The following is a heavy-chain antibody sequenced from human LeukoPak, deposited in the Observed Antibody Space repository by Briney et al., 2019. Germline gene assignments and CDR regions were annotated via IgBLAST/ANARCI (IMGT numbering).Heavy chain of an antibody. J-gene: IGHJ6*03. CDR3: AREAVVVPAAYYYYYYYMDV. CDR2: ISAYNGNT. CDR1: GYTFTSYG. D-gene: IGHD2-2*01. Sequence: ASVKVSCKASGYTFTSYGISWVRQAPGQGLQWMGWISAYNGNTNYAQKLQGRVTMTTHTSTSTAYMELRSLRSDDTAVYYCAREAVVVPAAYYYYYYYMDVWGKGTTVTVSS. V-gene: IGHV1-18*01.